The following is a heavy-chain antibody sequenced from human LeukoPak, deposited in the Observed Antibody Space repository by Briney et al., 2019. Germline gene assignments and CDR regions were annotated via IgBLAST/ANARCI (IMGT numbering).Heavy chain of an antibody. V-gene: IGHV3-23*01. CDR3: ARDGRFYDSSGYSDY. CDR2: ISVSGDYT. D-gene: IGHD3-22*01. CDR1: GFTFSIYA. Sequence: GGSLRLSCAASGFTFSIYAMSWVRQAPGKGLEWVSGISVSGDYTYYADSVKGRFTISRDNSKNTLYLQMGSLRAEDMAVYYCARDGRFYDSSGYSDYWGQGTLVTVSS. J-gene: IGHJ4*02.